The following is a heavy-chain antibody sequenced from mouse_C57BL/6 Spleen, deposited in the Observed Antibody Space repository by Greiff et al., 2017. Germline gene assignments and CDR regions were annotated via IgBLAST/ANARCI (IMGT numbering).Heavy chain of an antibody. CDR1: GYAFSSSW. D-gene: IGHD3-1*01. V-gene: IGHV1-82*01. Sequence: VKLMESGPELVKPGASVKISCKASGYAFSSSWMNWVKQRPGKGLEWIGRIYPGDGDTNYNGKFKGKATLTVDKSSSTAYMQLSSLTSEDSAVYYCARIPFRGYAMDYWGQGTSVTVSS. CDR2: IYPGDGDT. J-gene: IGHJ4*01. CDR3: ARIPFRGYAMDY.